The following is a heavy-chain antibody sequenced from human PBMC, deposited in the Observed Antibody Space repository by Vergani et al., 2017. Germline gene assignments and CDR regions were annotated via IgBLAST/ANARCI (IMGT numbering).Heavy chain of an antibody. V-gene: IGHV4-59*01. D-gene: IGHD1-1*01. CDR2: IYYSGST. J-gene: IGHJ6*02. CDR3: AKNPGISTTRHYYAMDV. Sequence: QVQLQESGPGLVKPSETLSLTCTVSGGSISSYYWSWIRQPPGKGLEWIGYIYYSGSTNYNPSLKSRVTISVDTSKNQFSLKLSSVTAADTAVYYCAKNPGISTTRHYYAMDVWGQGTTVTVSS. CDR1: GGSISSYY.